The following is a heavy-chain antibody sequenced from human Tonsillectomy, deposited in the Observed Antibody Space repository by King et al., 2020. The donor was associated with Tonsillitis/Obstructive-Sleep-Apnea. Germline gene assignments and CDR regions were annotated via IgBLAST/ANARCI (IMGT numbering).Heavy chain of an antibody. J-gene: IGHJ2*01. V-gene: IGHV3-7*04. D-gene: IGHD1-20*01. Sequence: VQLVESGGGLVQPGESLRLSCAASGFTFSNSWMSWVRQAPGKGLQWVADIKPDGSDKHYVDSMKGRFSISRDNAENSLYLQINSLRAEDTAVYYCARDSGISVSNSWYFDLWGRGTLVTVSS. CDR2: IKPDGSDK. CDR3: ARDSGISVSNSWYFDL. CDR1: GFTFSNSW.